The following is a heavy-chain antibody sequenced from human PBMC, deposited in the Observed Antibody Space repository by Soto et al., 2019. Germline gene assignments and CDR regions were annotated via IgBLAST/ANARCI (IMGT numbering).Heavy chain of an antibody. D-gene: IGHD5-18*01. V-gene: IGHV1-69*01. CDR3: ARGEEGGYSYGLVLWSRYYYGMDV. J-gene: IGHJ6*02. CDR2: IIPIFGTA. CDR1: GGTFSSYA. Sequence: QVQLVQSGAEVKKPGSSVKVSCKASGGTFSSYAISWVRQAPGQGLEWMGGIIPIFGTANYAQKFQGRVTITADESTSTAYMELSSLRSEDTAVYYCARGEEGGYSYGLVLWSRYYYGMDVWGQGTTVTVSS.